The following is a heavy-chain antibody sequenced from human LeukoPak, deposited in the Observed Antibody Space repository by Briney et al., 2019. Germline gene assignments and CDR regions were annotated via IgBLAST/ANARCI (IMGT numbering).Heavy chain of an antibody. CDR1: GFTFSSYV. Sequence: GGSLRLSCAASGFTFSSYVMNWVRQAPGKGLVWVSGISDSGGGTYYADSVKGRFTISRDNSKNTLYLQMNSLRAEDTAVYYCAKLPGRAADYWGQGTLVTVSS. CDR2: ISDSGGGT. J-gene: IGHJ4*02. V-gene: IGHV3-23*01. CDR3: AKLPGRAADY.